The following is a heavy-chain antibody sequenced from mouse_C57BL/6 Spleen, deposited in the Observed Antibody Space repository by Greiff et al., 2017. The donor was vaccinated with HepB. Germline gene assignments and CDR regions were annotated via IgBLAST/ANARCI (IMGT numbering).Heavy chain of an antibody. D-gene: IGHD3-2*02. CDR3: AREGDSSGGSYAMDY. Sequence: VQLQQSGPELVKPGASVKISCKASGYSFTSYYIHWVKQRPGQGLEWIGWIYPGSGNTKYNEKFKGKATLTADTSSSTAYMQLSSLTSEDSAVYYCAREGDSSGGSYAMDYWGQGTSVTVSS. J-gene: IGHJ4*01. V-gene: IGHV1-66*01. CDR2: IYPGSGNT. CDR1: GYSFTSYY.